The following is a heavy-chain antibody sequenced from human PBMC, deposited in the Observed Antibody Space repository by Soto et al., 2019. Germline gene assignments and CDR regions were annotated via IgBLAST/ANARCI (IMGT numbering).Heavy chain of an antibody. V-gene: IGHV3-23*01. CDR3: ARRPERGYSYGL. D-gene: IGHD5-18*01. CDR1: GFIFSSYA. Sequence: EVQLLESGGGLVQPGGSLRLSCAASGFIFSSYAMNWVRQAPGKGLEWVSGISGTGVSTFYADSVKGRFTISRDNSKNTLYLQMNSLRAEDTAVYYCARRPERGYSYGLWGQGTLVTVSS. J-gene: IGHJ4*02. CDR2: ISGTGVST.